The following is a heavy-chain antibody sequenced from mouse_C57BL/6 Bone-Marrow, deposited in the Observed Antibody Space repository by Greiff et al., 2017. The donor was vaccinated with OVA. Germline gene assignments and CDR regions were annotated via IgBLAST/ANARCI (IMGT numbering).Heavy chain of an antibody. D-gene: IGHD2-5*01. CDR1: GYTFTSYW. CDR2: INPSNGGT. V-gene: IGHV1-53*01. Sequence: QVQLKESGTELVKPGASVKLSCKASGYTFTSYWMHWVKQRPGQGLEWIGNINPSNGGTNYNEKFKSKATLTVDKSSSTAYMQLSSLTSEDSAVYYCARLNYSNFWFAYWGQGTLVTVSA. CDR3: ARLNYSNFWFAY. J-gene: IGHJ3*01.